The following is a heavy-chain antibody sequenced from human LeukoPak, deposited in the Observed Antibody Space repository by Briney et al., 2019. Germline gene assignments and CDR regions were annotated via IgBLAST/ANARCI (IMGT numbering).Heavy chain of an antibody. CDR1: GFTFSSYA. V-gene: IGHV3-23*01. CDR3: AKTRPLDSSSWSHGDY. J-gene: IGHJ4*02. CDR2: ISGSGDST. Sequence: GGSLRLSCAASGFTFSSYAMSWVRQAPGKGLEWVSAISGSGDSTYYGDSVKGRFTVSRDNSKNTLYLQMNSLRAEDTAVYYCAKTRPLDSSSWSHGDYWGQGTLVTVSS. D-gene: IGHD6-13*01.